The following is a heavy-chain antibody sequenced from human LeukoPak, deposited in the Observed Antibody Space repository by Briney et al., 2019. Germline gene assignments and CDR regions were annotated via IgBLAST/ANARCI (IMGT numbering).Heavy chain of an antibody. V-gene: IGHV4-34*01. Sequence: PSETLSLTCAIYSESFSGYFWSWIRQPPGKGLEWIGEINYSGSTNYNPSLKSRVTISVDTSKNQFSLKLSSVTAADTAVYYCARAPYYDYVWGSYRGIRSWWFDPWGQGTLVTVSS. CDR1: SESFSGYF. D-gene: IGHD3-16*02. CDR2: INYSGST. CDR3: ARAPYYDYVWGSYRGIRSWWFDP. J-gene: IGHJ5*02.